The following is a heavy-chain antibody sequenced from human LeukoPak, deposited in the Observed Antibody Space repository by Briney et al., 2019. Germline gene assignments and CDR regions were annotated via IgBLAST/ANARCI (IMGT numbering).Heavy chain of an antibody. Sequence: TSETLSLTCTVSGDSIGSYWWSWVRQSPGKGLEWIAYIHYRGTTNSNPSLKSRVSISVDTSKNQFSLNLNSVTDAGTAVYYCARDLGTGWPYWYFDLWGRGTLVTVSS. D-gene: IGHD6-19*01. CDR2: IHYRGTT. CDR3: ARDLGTGWPYWYFDL. CDR1: GDSIGSYW. V-gene: IGHV4-59*01. J-gene: IGHJ2*01.